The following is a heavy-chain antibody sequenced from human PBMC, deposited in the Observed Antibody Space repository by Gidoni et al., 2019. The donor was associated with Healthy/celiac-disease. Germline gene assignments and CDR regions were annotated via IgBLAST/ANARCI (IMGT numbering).Heavy chain of an antibody. CDR1: GFPFSSYW. J-gene: IGHJ4*02. CDR2: IKQDGSEK. V-gene: IGHV3-7*03. D-gene: IGHD4-17*01. Sequence: EVQLVESGGGLVQPGGSLRLSCAASGFPFSSYWMSWVRQAPGKGLEWVANIKQDGSEKYYVDSVKGRFTISRDNAKNSLYLQMNSLRAEDTAVYYCARGGGSYQTTSHYWGQGTLVTVSS. CDR3: ARGGGSYQTTSHY.